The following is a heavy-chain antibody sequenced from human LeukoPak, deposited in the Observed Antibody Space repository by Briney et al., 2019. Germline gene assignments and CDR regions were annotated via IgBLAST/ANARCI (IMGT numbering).Heavy chain of an antibody. CDR1: GGTFSNYA. CDR3: ARDRLVVAAPDAFDI. J-gene: IGHJ3*02. Sequence: SVKVSCKASGGTFSNYAISWVRQAPGQGLEWMGRIIPILGIANCAQKFQGRVTITADKSTSTAYMELSSLRSEDTAVYYCARDRLVVAAPDAFDIWGQGTMVTVSS. D-gene: IGHD2-15*01. CDR2: IIPILGIA. V-gene: IGHV1-69*04.